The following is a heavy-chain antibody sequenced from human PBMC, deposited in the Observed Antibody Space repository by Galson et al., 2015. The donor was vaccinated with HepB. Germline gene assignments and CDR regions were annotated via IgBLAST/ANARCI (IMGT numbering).Heavy chain of an antibody. CDR1: GFTFSTFA. J-gene: IGHJ4*02. D-gene: IGHD3-10*01. CDR2: ISSGGGST. CDR3: VKGPLYYYGSATYLDY. Sequence: SLRLSCAVSGFTFSTFAMHWVRQAAGKGLEYVSAISSGGGSTYYADSVRGRFTISRDDSKDTLYLQMSSLRPEDTAVYYCVKGPLYYYGSATYLDYWGQGALVTVPS. V-gene: IGHV3-64D*06.